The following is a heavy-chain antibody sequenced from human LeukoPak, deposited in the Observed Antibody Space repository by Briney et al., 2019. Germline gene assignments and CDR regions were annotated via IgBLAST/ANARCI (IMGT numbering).Heavy chain of an antibody. J-gene: IGHJ4*02. CDR2: INHSGST. D-gene: IGHD4-17*01. CDR3: ARGKRSVFDY. V-gene: IGHV4-34*01. Sequence: PSETLSLTCAVYGGSFSVYYWSWIRQPPGKGLEWIGEINHSGSTNYNPSLKSRVTISVDTSKNQFSLKLSSVTAADTAVYYCARGKRSVFDYWGQGTLVTVSS. CDR1: GGSFSVYY.